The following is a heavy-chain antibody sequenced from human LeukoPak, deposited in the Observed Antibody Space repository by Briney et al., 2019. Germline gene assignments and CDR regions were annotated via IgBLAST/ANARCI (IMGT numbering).Heavy chain of an antibody. J-gene: IGHJ3*02. CDR1: GDSISSGPYF. V-gene: IGHV4-39*07. CDR2: IHYTGST. D-gene: IGHD2-2*01. CDR3: ARLDGGQLGHCSSTSCNGAFDI. Sequence: SETLSLTCTVSGDSISSGPYFWGWIRQPPGKGLEWLGNIHYTGSTYYKSSLRSRVTMSVDTSKNQFSLMLRSVTAADTAMYYCARLDGGQLGHCSSTSCNGAFDIWGQGAMVTVSS.